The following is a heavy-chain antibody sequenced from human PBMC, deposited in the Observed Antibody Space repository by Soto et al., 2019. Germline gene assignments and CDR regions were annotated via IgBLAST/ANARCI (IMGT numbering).Heavy chain of an antibody. Sequence: EVQLVESGGGLVQPGGSLRVSCAASGFSFSSYSMNWVRQAPGKGLEWVSYISSSSRTIYYADSVKGGFTISRDNAKNSLYLQMNSLRDEDTGVYYCAKDRSSTMYAMDVWGQGTTVTVSS. CDR2: ISSSSRTI. J-gene: IGHJ6*02. V-gene: IGHV3-48*02. CDR1: GFSFSSYS. D-gene: IGHD2-2*01. CDR3: AKDRSSTMYAMDV.